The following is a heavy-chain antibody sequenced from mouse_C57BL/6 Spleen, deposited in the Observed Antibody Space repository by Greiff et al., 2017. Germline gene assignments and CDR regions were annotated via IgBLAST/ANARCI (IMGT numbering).Heavy chain of an antibody. J-gene: IGHJ4*01. D-gene: IGHD2-1*01. CDR3: AGGNYDYYAMDY. CDR2: IYPGSGST. Sequence: QVQLQQPGAELVKPGASVKMSCKASGYTFTSYWIPWVKQRPGQGLEWIGDIYPGSGSTNYNEKFKSKATLTVDTSSSTAYMQLSSLTSEDSAVYYCAGGNYDYYAMDYWGQGTSVTVSS. CDR1: GYTFTSYW. V-gene: IGHV1-55*01.